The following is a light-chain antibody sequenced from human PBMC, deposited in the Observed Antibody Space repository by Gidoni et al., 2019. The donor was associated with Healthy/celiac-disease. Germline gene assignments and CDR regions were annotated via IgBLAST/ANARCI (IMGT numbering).Light chain of an antibody. CDR2: DAS. Sequence: DIQTTQSPSSLSASVGDRVTITCQASQVISNYLNWYQQKPGKAPKLLIYDASNLETGVPSRFSGSGSGTDFTFTISSLQPEDIATYYCQQYDNLPLTFXPXTKVDIK. J-gene: IGKJ3*01. CDR3: QQYDNLPLT. V-gene: IGKV1-33*01. CDR1: QVISNY.